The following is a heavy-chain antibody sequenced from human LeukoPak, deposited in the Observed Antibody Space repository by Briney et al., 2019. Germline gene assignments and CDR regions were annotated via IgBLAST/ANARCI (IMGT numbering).Heavy chain of an antibody. J-gene: IGHJ4*02. Sequence: GGSLRLSCAASGFTLSSYETNWVRQAPGKGLEWVSYISSSGSTKYYADSVKGRFTISRDNAENSLYLQMNSLRAEDTAVYYCARRYCSSTSCTLDYWGQGTLVTVSS. CDR2: ISSSGSTK. CDR1: GFTLSSYE. V-gene: IGHV3-48*03. CDR3: ARRYCSSTSCTLDY. D-gene: IGHD2-2*01.